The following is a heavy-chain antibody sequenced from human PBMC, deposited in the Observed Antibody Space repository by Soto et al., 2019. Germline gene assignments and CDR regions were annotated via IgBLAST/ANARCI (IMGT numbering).Heavy chain of an antibody. Sequence: PSETLSLTCTVSGGSISSGGYYWSWIRQHPGKGLEWIGYIYYSGSTYYNPSLKSRVTISVDTSKNQFSLKLSSVTAADTAVYYCARRVALGKMATIRPFDYWGQGTLVTVSS. V-gene: IGHV4-31*03. J-gene: IGHJ4*02. CDR3: ARRVALGKMATIRPFDY. D-gene: IGHD5-12*01. CDR1: GGSISSGGYY. CDR2: IYYSGST.